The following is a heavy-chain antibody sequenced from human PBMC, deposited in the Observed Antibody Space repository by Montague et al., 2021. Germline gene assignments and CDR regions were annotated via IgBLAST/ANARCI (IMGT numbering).Heavy chain of an antibody. CDR1: RSLINSDYY. CDR3: ARERDRYYYMDI. J-gene: IGHJ6*03. Sequence: SETLSLTCTVSRSLINSDYYWGCIRQPPGKGLECMGSVSHGGRTYYNPSLKSRVTISVDTSNNHFSLQLSSVTAADTAMYYCARERDRYYYMDIWGKGTTVTVSS. V-gene: IGHV4-38-2*02. CDR2: VSHGGRT.